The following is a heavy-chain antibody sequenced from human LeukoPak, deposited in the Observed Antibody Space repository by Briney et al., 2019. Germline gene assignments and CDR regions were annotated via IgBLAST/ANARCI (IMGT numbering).Heavy chain of an antibody. J-gene: IGHJ4*02. CDR2: IYYSGST. Sequence: SETLSLTCTVSGGSVSGSDYYWGWVRQHPGKGLEWIGYIYYSGSTYYNPSLKRRVTISVDTSKNQFSLKLSSVTAADTAVYYCAREVVTAPPNYFDYWGQGTLVTVSS. V-gene: IGHV4-31*03. CDR3: AREVVTAPPNYFDY. D-gene: IGHD2-21*02. CDR1: GGSVSGSDYY.